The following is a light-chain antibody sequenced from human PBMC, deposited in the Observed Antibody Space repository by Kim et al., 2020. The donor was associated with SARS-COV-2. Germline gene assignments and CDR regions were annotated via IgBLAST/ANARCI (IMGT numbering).Light chain of an antibody. Sequence: NFMLTQPHSVSESPGKTVTISCTRSSGSIASNYVQWYQQRPGSAPTTVIYEDNQRPSGVPDRFSGSIDSSSNSASLTISGLKTEDEADYYCQSYDSTLQVYVFGTGTKVTVL. CDR2: EDN. V-gene: IGLV6-57*04. J-gene: IGLJ1*01. CDR3: QSYDSTLQVYV. CDR1: SGSIASNY.